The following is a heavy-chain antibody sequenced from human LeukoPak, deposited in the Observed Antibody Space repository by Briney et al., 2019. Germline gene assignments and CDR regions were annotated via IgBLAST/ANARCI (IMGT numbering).Heavy chain of an antibody. Sequence: SETLSLTCTVSGGSISSYYWSWIRQPPGKGLEWIGYIYYSGSTNHNPSLKSRVTMSVDTSKNQFSLKLSSVTAADTAIYYCARDNYCSGGSCDSGGPYYFDYWGQGTLVTVSS. V-gene: IGHV4-59*12. J-gene: IGHJ4*02. CDR3: ARDNYCSGGSCDSGGPYYFDY. CDR2: IYYSGST. CDR1: GGSISSYY. D-gene: IGHD2-15*01.